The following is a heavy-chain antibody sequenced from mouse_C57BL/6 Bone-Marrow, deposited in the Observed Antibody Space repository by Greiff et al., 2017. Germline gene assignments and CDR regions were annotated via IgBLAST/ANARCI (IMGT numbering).Heavy chain of an antibody. Sequence: QVQLQQPGAELVKPGASVKMSCKASGYTFTSYWITWVKQRPGQGLEWIGDIYPGSGSTNYNEKFKSKATLTVDKSSSTAYMQLSSLPSEDSAVYYGARGGRVGRGDAMDYWGQGTSVTVSS. CDR3: ARGGRVGRGDAMDY. V-gene: IGHV1-55*01. J-gene: IGHJ4*01. CDR1: GYTFTSYW. CDR2: IYPGSGST. D-gene: IGHD4-1*01.